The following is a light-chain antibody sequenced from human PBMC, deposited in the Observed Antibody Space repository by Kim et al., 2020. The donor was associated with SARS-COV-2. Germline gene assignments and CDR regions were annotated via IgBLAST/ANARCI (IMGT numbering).Light chain of an antibody. CDR3: SSYAGSAYV. CDR2: EIS. Sequence: QSALTQPPSASGSPGQSVTISCTGTSSDVGGYNYVSWYQQHPGKAPKLMIYEISKRPSGVPDRFSGSKSGSTASLTVSGLQAEDEVDYYCSSYAGSAYVFGTGTKVTVL. V-gene: IGLV2-8*01. J-gene: IGLJ1*01. CDR1: SSDVGGYNY.